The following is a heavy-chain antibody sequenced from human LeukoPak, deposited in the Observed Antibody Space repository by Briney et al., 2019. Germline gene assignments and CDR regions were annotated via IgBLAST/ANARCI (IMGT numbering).Heavy chain of an antibody. CDR1: GGTFSSYA. Sequence: EASVKVSCKASGGTFSSYAISWVRRAPGQGLEWMGGIIPIFGTANYAQKFQGRVTITADESTSTAYMELRSLRSDDTAVYYCARVELYYYDSSGYYLNFDYWGQGTLVTVSS. CDR2: IIPIFGTA. CDR3: ARVELYYYDSSGYYLNFDY. J-gene: IGHJ4*02. D-gene: IGHD3-22*01. V-gene: IGHV1-69*13.